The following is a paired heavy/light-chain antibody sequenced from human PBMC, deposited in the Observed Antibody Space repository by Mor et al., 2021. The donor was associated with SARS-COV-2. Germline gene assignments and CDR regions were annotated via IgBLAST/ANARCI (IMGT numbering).Heavy chain of an antibody. V-gene: IGHV4-39*01. D-gene: IGHD3-16*01. CDR2: IYYSGST. CDR1: GGSLNSSPYK. CDR3: SGDHGGWFDP. Sequence: QLQLQESGPGLVRPSEILSLTCTVSGGSLNSSPYKWGWIRQSPEKGLEWIGSIYYSGSTDYNPSLKSRVTISADTSKNQVSLKVTSVTAADTAVYYCSGDHGGWFDPWGQGTLVTVSS. J-gene: IGHJ5*02.
Light chain of an antibody. J-gene: IGKJ2*01. V-gene: IGKV3-15*01. CDR3: QQYNNWLYT. Sequence: EMVMTQSPGTLSVSPGERATLSCRASQSVGRNLAWYHQKPGQAPRLLIYGASTRATGIPARFSGSGSGTEFTLTISSLQSEDFAVYYCQQYNNWLYTFGQGTKLEIK. CDR2: GAS. CDR1: QSVGRN.